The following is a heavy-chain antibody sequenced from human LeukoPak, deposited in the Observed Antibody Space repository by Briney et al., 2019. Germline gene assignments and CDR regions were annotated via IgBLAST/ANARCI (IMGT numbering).Heavy chain of an antibody. Sequence: ASVKVSCKASGGTFSSYAISWVRQAPGQGLEWMGRIIPILGIANYAQKFQGRVTITADKSTSTAYMELSSLRSEDTAAYYCARDRGSRRGVHFDYWGQGTLVTVSS. CDR2: IIPILGIA. J-gene: IGHJ4*02. CDR3: ARDRGSRRGVHFDY. V-gene: IGHV1-69*04. CDR1: GGTFSSYA. D-gene: IGHD3-10*01.